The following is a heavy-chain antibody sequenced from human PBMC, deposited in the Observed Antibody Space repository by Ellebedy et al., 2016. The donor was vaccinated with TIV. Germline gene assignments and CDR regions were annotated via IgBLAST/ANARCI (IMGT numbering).Heavy chain of an antibody. Sequence: GESLKISCAASGFSFSSFAMIWVRQSPGKGLEWVSDISGRGGTIHYADSVKGRFTISRDNSKNTLFLQMNSLRVEDTAVYYCAKDFNWYSGYWGPGTLVTVSS. CDR2: ISGRGGTI. V-gene: IGHV3-23*01. J-gene: IGHJ4*02. D-gene: IGHD2-21*01. CDR1: GFSFSSFA. CDR3: AKDFNWYSGY.